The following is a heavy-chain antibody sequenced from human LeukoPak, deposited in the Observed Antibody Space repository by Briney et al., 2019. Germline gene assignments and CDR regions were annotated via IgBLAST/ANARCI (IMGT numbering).Heavy chain of an antibody. CDR2: INSNSRAI. CDR3: ARSVAGSPYFFD. D-gene: IGHD6-19*01. J-gene: IGHJ4*02. CDR1: GFTFSNYW. V-gene: IGHV3-21*01. Sequence: GGSLRLSCAASGFTFSNYWMHWVRQAPAKGLEWVSSINSNSRAIYYADSAEGRFTISRDNAKSSLHLQMNSLRAEDTAVYYCARSVAGSPYFFDWGQGTLVTVSS.